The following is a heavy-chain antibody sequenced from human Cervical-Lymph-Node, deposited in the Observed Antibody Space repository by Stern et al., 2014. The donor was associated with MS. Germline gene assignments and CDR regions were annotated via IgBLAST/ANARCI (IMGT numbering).Heavy chain of an antibody. CDR2: ISAYSGNT. V-gene: IGHV1-18*01. J-gene: IGHJ6*02. Sequence: QVQLVQSGGEVKKPGASVKVLCKASGYTFSKHGVSWVRQAPGRGLEWMGWISAYSGNTLYAQKFQGRVTMTTDTSTTTAYMELRSLRSDDTAMYYCVREEGIDSSGHYYYYYGMDVWGQGTTVTVSS. CDR1: GYTFSKHG. CDR3: VREEGIDSSGHYYYYYGMDV. D-gene: IGHD3-22*01.